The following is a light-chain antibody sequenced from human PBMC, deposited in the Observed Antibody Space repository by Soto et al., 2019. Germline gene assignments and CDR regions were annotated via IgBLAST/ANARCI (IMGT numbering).Light chain of an antibody. CDR1: QSVSRY. J-gene: IGKJ3*01. CDR3: QQRSTWPPFS. V-gene: IGKV3-11*01. Sequence: EIVLTQSPATLSLSPGERATLSCRASQSVSRYLAWYQQKPGQAPRLLIYDASNRAIGIPARFSGSGSGTDFTLTISSLEPEDFAVYYCQQRSTWPPFSFGPGTKVDIK. CDR2: DAS.